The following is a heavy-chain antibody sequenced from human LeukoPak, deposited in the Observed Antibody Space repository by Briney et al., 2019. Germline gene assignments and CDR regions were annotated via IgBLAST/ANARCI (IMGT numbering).Heavy chain of an antibody. CDR2: TKSDGSST. CDR3: AREWTQFGELPDY. J-gene: IGHJ4*02. Sequence: GGSLRLSCAASGFTFDDYGMSWVRQAPGKGLEWVSRTKSDGSSTSYADSVKGRFTISRDNAKNTLYLQMSSLRPEDTAVYYCAREWTQFGELPDYWGQGTLVTVSS. CDR1: GFTFDDYG. D-gene: IGHD3-10*01. V-gene: IGHV3-74*01.